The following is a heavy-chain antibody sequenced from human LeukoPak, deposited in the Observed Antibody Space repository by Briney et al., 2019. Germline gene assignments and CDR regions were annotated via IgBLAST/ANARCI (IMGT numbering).Heavy chain of an antibody. Sequence: SVTVSCKASGYTFTYRYLHWVRQAPGQALEWMGWITPFNGNTNYAQKLQGRVTMTTDTSTSTVYMELSSLRSEDTAVYYCAREQSVAGSYFDYWGQGTLVTVSS. CDR3: AREQSVAGSYFDY. D-gene: IGHD6-19*01. CDR1: GYTFTYRY. J-gene: IGHJ4*02. V-gene: IGHV1-45*02. CDR2: ITPFNGNT.